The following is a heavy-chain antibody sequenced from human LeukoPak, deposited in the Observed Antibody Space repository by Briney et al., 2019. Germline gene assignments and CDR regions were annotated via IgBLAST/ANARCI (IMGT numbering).Heavy chain of an antibody. CDR2: XSSSRSYI. J-gene: IGHJ6*03. CDR1: XFXXXSXX. V-gene: IGHV3-21*04. Sequence: XAAXXFXXXSXXMNXVXQXXXXXXXXXXXXSSSRSYIYYADSVKGRFTISRDNAKSSLYLQMNSLRAEDTAVYYCAKRCTGTTGAACWHYYYYYMDDWGKGTTVTVSS. CDR3: AKRCTGTTGAACWHYYYYYMDD. D-gene: IGHD2-8*02.